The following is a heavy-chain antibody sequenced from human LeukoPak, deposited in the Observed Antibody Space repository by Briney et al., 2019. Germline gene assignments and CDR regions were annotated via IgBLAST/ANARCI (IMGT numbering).Heavy chain of an antibody. Sequence: SQTLSPTCAVYAGSFSGYYWSWIRQPPGKGLEWIGEINHSGSTNYNPSLKSRVTISVDTSKNQFSLKLSSVTAADTAVYYCARGAVDDAFDIGGQGTMVTVSS. V-gene: IGHV4-34*01. CDR3: ARGAVDDAFDI. CDR1: AGSFSGYY. J-gene: IGHJ3*02. D-gene: IGHD6-19*01. CDR2: INHSGST.